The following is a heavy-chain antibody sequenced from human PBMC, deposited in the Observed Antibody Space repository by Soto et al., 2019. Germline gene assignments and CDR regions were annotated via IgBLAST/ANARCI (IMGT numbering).Heavy chain of an antibody. Sequence: PGGSLRLSCAASGFTFSSYGMHWVRQAPGKGLEWVAVIWYDGSNKYYADSVKGRFTISRDNSKNTLYLQMNSLRAEDTAVYYCARERYYDFWSGYYPPASMGDYGMDVWGQGTTVTVSS. J-gene: IGHJ6*02. CDR3: ARERYYDFWSGYYPPASMGDYGMDV. CDR2: IWYDGSNK. D-gene: IGHD3-3*01. V-gene: IGHV3-33*01. CDR1: GFTFSSYG.